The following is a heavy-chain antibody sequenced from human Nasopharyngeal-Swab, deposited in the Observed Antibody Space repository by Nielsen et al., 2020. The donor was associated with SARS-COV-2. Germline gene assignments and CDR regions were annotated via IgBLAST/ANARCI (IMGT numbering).Heavy chain of an antibody. V-gene: IGHV5-51*01. D-gene: IGHD3-3*01. CDR2: IYSGDSDT. Sequence: ARQMPGKGLGWMGIIYSGDSDTRYSPSLQGQVTISADKSISTAYLQWSSLKASDTAMYYCARAFWSGYYMSYNWFDPWGQGTLVTVSS. J-gene: IGHJ5*02. CDR3: ARAFWSGYYMSYNWFDP.